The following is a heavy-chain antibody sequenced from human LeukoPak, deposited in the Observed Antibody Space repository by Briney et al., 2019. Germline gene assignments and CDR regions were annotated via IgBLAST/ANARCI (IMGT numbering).Heavy chain of an antibody. J-gene: IGHJ6*02. Sequence: GESLKIFCEGCGYSFTSYCISWVCQMHGQRLSLMGIIYPGDSDTRYSLSFQGQVTISADKSISTAYLQWSSLKASDTAMYYCAIVTLGHGMDVWGQGTTVTVSS. CDR1: GYSFTSYC. CDR3: AIVTLGHGMDV. D-gene: IGHD2-21*01. CDR2: IYPGDSDT. V-gene: IGHV5-51*01.